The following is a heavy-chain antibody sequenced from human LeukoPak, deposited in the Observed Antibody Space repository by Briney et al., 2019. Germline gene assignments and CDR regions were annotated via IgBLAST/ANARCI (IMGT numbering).Heavy chain of an antibody. CDR2: ISSSGSTI. V-gene: IGHV3-48*03. J-gene: IGHJ4*02. D-gene: IGHD1-26*01. CDR3: ARLVYSASYFDY. Sequence: PGGSLRLFCAASGFTLNSYEMNWVRQAPGKGLEWVSYISSSGSTIYYADSVKGRFTISRDNAKNSLYLQMNSLRAEDTAVYYCARLVYSASYFDYWGQGTLVTVSS. CDR1: GFTLNSYE.